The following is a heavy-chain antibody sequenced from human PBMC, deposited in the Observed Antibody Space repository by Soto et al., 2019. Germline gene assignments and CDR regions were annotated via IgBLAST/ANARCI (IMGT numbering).Heavy chain of an antibody. CDR1: GFTFSDYF. J-gene: IGHJ4*02. V-gene: IGHV3-11*01. Sequence: GGSLRLFCAASGFTFSDYFMNWIRQAPGKGLEWVSYISNTGSTVYYADSVRGRFTISRDNAKNSLFLQMNSLRAEDTAVYYCASSVLVTARFDYWGQGTPVTVSS. CDR3: ASSVLVTARFDY. CDR2: ISNTGSTV. D-gene: IGHD2-21*02.